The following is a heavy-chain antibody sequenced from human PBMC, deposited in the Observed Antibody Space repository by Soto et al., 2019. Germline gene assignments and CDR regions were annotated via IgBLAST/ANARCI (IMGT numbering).Heavy chain of an antibody. CDR1: GFTVSNTY. V-gene: IGHV3-53*01. J-gene: IGHJ4*02. Sequence: EVQLVESGGGLMQPGESLRLSCAAYGFTVSNTYLSWVRQAPGKGLEWVSVIYADGSTHYADSVKGRFTISRDNSKNMFFLQMNTLRADDTAVYYCARDPVDDPKGDYWGQGTLVIVSS. CDR2: IYADGST. CDR3: ARDPVDDPKGDY. D-gene: IGHD5-12*01.